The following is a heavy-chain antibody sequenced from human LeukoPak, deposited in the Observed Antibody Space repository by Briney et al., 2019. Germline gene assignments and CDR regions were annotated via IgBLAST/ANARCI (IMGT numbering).Heavy chain of an antibody. CDR1: GYTFSYYY. CDR2: INPNSGGT. Sequence: ASVKVSCKAFGYTFSYYYLHWVRQAPGQGLEWMGWINPNSGGTNYAQKFQGRVTMTRDTSFITAYMELSRLRSDDTAMYYCARMYDGFDIWGQGTMVTVSS. J-gene: IGHJ3*02. V-gene: IGHV1-2*02. CDR3: ARMYDGFDI.